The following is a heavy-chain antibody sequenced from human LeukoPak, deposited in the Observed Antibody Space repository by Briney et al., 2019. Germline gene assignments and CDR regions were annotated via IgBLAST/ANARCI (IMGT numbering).Heavy chain of an antibody. Sequence: GGSLRLSCAASGFTFSSYAVHWVRQAPGKGLEWVAVISYDGSNKYYADSVKGRFTISRDNSKNTLYLQMNSLRAEDTAVYYCANDYYDNSGYYQFDYWGQGTLVTVSS. V-gene: IGHV3-30-3*02. J-gene: IGHJ4*02. D-gene: IGHD3-22*01. CDR2: ISYDGSNK. CDR3: ANDYYDNSGYYQFDY. CDR1: GFTFSSYA.